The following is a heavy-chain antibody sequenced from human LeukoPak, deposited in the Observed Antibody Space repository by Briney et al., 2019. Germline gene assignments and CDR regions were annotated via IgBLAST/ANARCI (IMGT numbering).Heavy chain of an antibody. CDR3: ARDLRGIMIVVPSAFDM. Sequence: PSETLSLTCTVSGGSISSGDYYWGWIRQPPGKGLEWIGTIYYSGITYYNPSLKSRVSILVDTSKNQFSLKLSSVTAADTAVYYCARDLRGIMIVVPSAFDMWGQGTMVTVSS. J-gene: IGHJ3*02. D-gene: IGHD3-16*01. V-gene: IGHV4-39*07. CDR2: IYYSGIT. CDR1: GGSISSGDYY.